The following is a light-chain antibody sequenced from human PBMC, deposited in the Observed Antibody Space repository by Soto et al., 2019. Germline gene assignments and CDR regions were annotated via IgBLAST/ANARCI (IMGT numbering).Light chain of an antibody. CDR3: QQYNSYSALT. Sequence: IQLTQSPSYMSTSVGDTITITCRASQGIASYLAWYQQKPGKAPKLLIYDASSLESGVPSRFSGSGSGTEFTLTISSLQPDDFATYYCQQYNSYSALTFGGGTKVDIK. J-gene: IGKJ4*01. CDR2: DAS. V-gene: IGKV1-13*02. CDR1: QGIASY.